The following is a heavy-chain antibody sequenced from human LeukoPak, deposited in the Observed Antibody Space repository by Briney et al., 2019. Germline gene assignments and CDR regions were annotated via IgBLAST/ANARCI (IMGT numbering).Heavy chain of an antibody. CDR2: ISGSGGST. CDR1: GFTFNNYA. Sequence: PGGSLRLSCAASGFTFNNYAMTWVRQAPGKGLEWVSAISGSGGSTYYADSVKGRFTISRDNSKNTLYLQMNSLRAEDTAVYYCARDRALRFLEWLLYLVPGAVVEGMDVWGKGTTVTVSS. V-gene: IGHV3-23*01. J-gene: IGHJ6*03. CDR3: ARDRALRFLEWLLYLVPGAVVEGMDV. D-gene: IGHD3-3*01.